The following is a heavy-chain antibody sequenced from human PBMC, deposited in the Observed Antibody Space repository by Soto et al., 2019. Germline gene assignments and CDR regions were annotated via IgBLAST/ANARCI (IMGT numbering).Heavy chain of an antibody. Sequence: GGSLRLSCAASGFTFSSYAMHWVRQAPGKGLEWVAVISYDGSNKYYADSVKGRFTISRDNSKNTLYLQMNSLRAEDTAVYYCARDGIYGSSGSGDAFAIWGQGTMVTVSS. CDR1: GFTFSSYA. J-gene: IGHJ3*02. CDR3: ARDGIYGSSGSGDAFAI. V-gene: IGHV3-30-3*01. CDR2: ISYDGSNK. D-gene: IGHD3-22*01.